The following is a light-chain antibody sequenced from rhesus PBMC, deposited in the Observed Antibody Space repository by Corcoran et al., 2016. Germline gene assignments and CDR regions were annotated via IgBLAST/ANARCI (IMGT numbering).Light chain of an antibody. CDR3: QQYYDSPYS. J-gene: IGKJ2*01. Sequence: DIQMTQSPSSLSASVGDRVTITCRASQGINNYLSWYQQRPGRAPQPQIYYASSLETGVPSRFSGSGSVTAYTLIISSLQPEDVATYYCQQYYDSPYSFGQGTKVEIK. CDR1: QGINNY. V-gene: IGKV1-66*01. CDR2: YAS.